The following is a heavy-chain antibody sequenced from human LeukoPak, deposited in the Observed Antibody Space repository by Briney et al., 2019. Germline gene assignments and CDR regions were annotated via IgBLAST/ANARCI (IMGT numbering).Heavy chain of an antibody. Sequence: SVKVSCKASGGTFSSYAISWVRQAPGQGLEWMGGIIPIFGTANYAQKFQGRVTMTRDTSTSTVYMELSSLRSEDTAVYYCARDLGIVVVVAATPGVDYWGQGTLVTVSS. D-gene: IGHD2-15*01. CDR1: GGTFSSYA. CDR3: ARDLGIVVVVAATPGVDY. CDR2: IIPIFGTA. V-gene: IGHV1-69*05. J-gene: IGHJ4*02.